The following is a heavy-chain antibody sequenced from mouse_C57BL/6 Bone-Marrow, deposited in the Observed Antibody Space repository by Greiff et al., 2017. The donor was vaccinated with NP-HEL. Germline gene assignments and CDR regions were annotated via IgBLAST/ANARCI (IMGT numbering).Heavy chain of an antibody. CDR2: ISYDGSN. D-gene: IGHD1-1*01. CDR1: GYSITSGYY. Sequence: EVKVEESGPGLVKPSQSLSLTCSVTGYSITSGYYWNWIRQFPGNKLEWMGYISYDGSNNYNPSLKNRFPITRDTSKNQFFLKLNSVTTEDTATYYCARDDYYGSSPFAYWGQGTLVTVSA. CDR3: ARDDYYGSSPFAY. V-gene: IGHV3-6*01. J-gene: IGHJ3*01.